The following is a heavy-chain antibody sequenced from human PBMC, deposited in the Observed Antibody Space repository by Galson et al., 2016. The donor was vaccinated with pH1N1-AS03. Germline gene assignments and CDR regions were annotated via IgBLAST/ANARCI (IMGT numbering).Heavy chain of an antibody. J-gene: IGHJ4*02. Sequence: QSGAEVKKPGESLKISCKGSGYKFTNYWTGWVRQMPGQGLEWMGSIYPGDSDTRYSPSFQGQVTISADKSISTAYLQWSSLKASDTAMYYCARRVSYTGSYPLDDWGQGTLVTVSS. CDR3: ARRVSYTGSYPLDD. CDR1: GYKFTNYW. CDR2: IYPGDSDT. V-gene: IGHV5-51*01. D-gene: IGHD1-26*01.